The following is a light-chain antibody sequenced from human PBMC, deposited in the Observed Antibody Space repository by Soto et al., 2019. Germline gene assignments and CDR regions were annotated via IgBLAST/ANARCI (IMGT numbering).Light chain of an antibody. CDR2: GAS. V-gene: IGKV3D-15*01. CDR3: QQYHDWVT. J-gene: IGKJ4*01. Sequence: EIVMTQSPATVSASPGERATLSCRASQSISSNLAWYQQKPGQAPRLLIYGASTRATGIPARFSGSGSGTEFTLTISYLRPEDSAVYFCQQYHDWVTFGGGTKVDIK. CDR1: QSISSN.